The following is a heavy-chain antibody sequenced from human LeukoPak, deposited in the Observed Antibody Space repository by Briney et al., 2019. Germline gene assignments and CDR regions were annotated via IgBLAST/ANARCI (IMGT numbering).Heavy chain of an antibody. CDR1: GFTFSSYA. CDR2: ISYDGSNK. CDR3: ARVGNSAGGDYYYYYMDV. D-gene: IGHD1-7*01. V-gene: IGHV3-30-3*01. J-gene: IGHJ6*03. Sequence: GRSLRLSCAASGFTFSSYAMHWVRQAPGKGLEWVAVISYDGSNKYYADSVKGRFTISRDNSKNPLYLQMNSLRAEDTAVYYCARVGNSAGGDYYYYYMDVWGKGTTVTVSS.